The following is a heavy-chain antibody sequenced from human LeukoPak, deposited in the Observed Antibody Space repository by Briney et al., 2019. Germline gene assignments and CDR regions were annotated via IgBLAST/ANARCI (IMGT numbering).Heavy chain of an antibody. V-gene: IGHV3-30*02. D-gene: IGHD2-15*01. CDR2: IQKDGRKT. J-gene: IGHJ5*02. CDR1: RFDSSSYN. CDR3: VKVDCSHTGCHRLES. Sequence: GGSLRPSCEPSRFDSSSYNMHWVRQAPGRGLEWVELIQKDGRKTVYLDSVKGRFTVSRDNSKNTLYLQMNSLRPEDTAIFYCVKVDCSHTGCHRLESWGQGTLVTVSS.